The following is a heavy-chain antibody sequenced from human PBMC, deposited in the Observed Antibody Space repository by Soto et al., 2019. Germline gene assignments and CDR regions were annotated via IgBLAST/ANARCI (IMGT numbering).Heavy chain of an antibody. CDR1: GYTFTSYY. CDR2: INPSGGST. D-gene: IGHD1-26*01. V-gene: IGHV1-46*01. J-gene: IGHJ6*02. CDR3: GRDLREGEWELGYYYYYDMDV. Sequence: GASVKVSCKASGYTFTSYYMHWVRQAPGQGLEWMGIINPSGGSTTYAQKFQGRVTMTRDTSTSTVYMELSSLRSEDTAVYYCGRDLREGEWELGYYYYYDMDVWGQGTTVTVSS.